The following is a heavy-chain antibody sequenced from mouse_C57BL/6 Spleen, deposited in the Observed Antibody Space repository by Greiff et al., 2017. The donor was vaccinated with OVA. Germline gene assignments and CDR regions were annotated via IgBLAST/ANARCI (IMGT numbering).Heavy chain of an antibody. CDR3: ARHRDYDY. V-gene: IGHV5-12*01. D-gene: IGHD2-13*01. J-gene: IGHJ4*01. CDR1: GFTFSDYY. Sequence: EVKLVESGGGLVQPGGSLKLSCAASGFTFSDYYMYWVRQTPEKRLEWVAYISNGGGSTYYPDTVKGRFTISRDNAKNTLYLQMSSLKSEDTAMYYCARHRDYDYWGQGTSVTVSS. CDR2: ISNGGGST.